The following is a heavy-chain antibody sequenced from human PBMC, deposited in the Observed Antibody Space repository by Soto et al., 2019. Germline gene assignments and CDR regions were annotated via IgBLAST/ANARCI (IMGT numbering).Heavy chain of an antibody. D-gene: IGHD3-9*01. CDR3: ARGEGYYDILTGFDY. J-gene: IGHJ4*02. V-gene: IGHV4-31*03. Sequence: QVQLQESGPGLVKPSQTLSLTCTVSGGSISSGGYYWGWIRQHPGKGLEWIGYIYYSGSTYYNPSLKSRVTISVDTSKNQFSLKLSSVTAADTAVYYCARGEGYYDILTGFDYWGQGTLVTVSS. CDR2: IYYSGST. CDR1: GGSISSGGYY.